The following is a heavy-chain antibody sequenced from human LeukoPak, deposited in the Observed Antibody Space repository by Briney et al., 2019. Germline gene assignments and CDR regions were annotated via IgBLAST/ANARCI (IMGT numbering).Heavy chain of an antibody. D-gene: IGHD5-18*01. CDR1: GGSISSYY. CDR3: ARGSYGSAFDI. J-gene: IGHJ3*02. CDR2: IYYSGST. Sequence: PSETLSLTCTVSGGSISSYYWSWIRQPPGKGLEWIGYIYYSGSTNYNPSLKSRVTISVDTSKNQFSLKLSSVTAADTAVYYCARGSYGSAFDIWGQGTMVTVSS. V-gene: IGHV4-59*01.